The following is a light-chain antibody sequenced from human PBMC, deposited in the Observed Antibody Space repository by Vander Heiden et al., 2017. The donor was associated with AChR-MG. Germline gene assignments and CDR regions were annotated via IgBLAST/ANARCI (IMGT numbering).Light chain of an antibody. Sequence: QSVLTQPPSVSAAPGQRVTISCTGSTSNIGAGYDVQWYQQFPGAAPKLLIYDNTNRPSGVPDRFSGSKSGTSASLAITGLQAEDEADYYCQSYDSSLSGWVFGGGTKLTVL. CDR1: TSNIGAGYD. CDR2: DNT. V-gene: IGLV1-40*01. CDR3: QSYDSSLSGWV. J-gene: IGLJ3*02.